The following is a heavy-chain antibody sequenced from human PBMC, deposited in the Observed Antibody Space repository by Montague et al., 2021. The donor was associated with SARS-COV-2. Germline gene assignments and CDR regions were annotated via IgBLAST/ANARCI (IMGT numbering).Heavy chain of an antibody. Sequence: SETRSLTCTVSGGSISSYYWSWIRQPPGKGLEWIGYTYYSGSTNYNPSLKSRVTISVDTSKNQFSLKLSSVTAADTAVYYCARQSGRLWGIAVAGAFDYWGQGTLVTVSS. CDR3: ARQSGRLWGIAVAGAFDY. D-gene: IGHD6-19*01. V-gene: IGHV4-59*08. CDR1: GGSISSYY. J-gene: IGHJ4*02. CDR2: TYYSGST.